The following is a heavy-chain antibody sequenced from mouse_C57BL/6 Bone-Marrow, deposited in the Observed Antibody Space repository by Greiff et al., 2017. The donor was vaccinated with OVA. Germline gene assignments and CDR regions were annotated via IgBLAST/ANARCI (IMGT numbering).Heavy chain of an antibody. V-gene: IGHV1-64*01. CDR2: IHPNSGST. D-gene: IGHD2-4*01. CDR3: ARLDYDYDEDY. CDR1: GYTFTSYW. J-gene: IGHJ2*01. Sequence: QVQLQQPRAELVKPGASVKLSCKASGYTFTSYWMHWVKQRPGQGLEWIGMIHPNSGSTNYNEKFKSKATLTVDKSSSTAYMQLSSLTSEDSAVYYCARLDYDYDEDYWGQCTTLTVSS.